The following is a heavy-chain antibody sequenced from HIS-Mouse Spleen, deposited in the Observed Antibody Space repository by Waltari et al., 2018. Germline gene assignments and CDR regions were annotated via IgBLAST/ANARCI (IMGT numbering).Heavy chain of an antibody. V-gene: IGHV3-15*01. D-gene: IGHD3-22*01. J-gene: IGHJ4*02. CDR2: IKSKTDGGTT. CDR3: TPDPYDSSGYYYV. Sequence: EVQLVESGGGLVKPGGSLRLSCAASGFTFSNAWMSWVRQAPGKGVGWVGRIKSKTDGGTTDYAEPVKGRLTISRDDSKNTLYLQMNSLKTEDTAVYYCTPDPYDSSGYYYVWGQGTLVTVSS. CDR1: GFTFSNAW.